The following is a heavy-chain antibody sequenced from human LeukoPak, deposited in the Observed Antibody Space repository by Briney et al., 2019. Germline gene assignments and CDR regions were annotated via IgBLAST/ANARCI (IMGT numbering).Heavy chain of an antibody. D-gene: IGHD6-13*01. CDR2: IYWDDDK. V-gene: IGHV2-5*02. CDR1: GFSLSTSGVG. J-gene: IGHJ4*02. CDR3: AHSHSSSWYGGPFFDY. Sequence: SGPTLVKPTQTLTLTCTFSGFSLSTSGVGVGWIRQPPGKALEWLALIYWDDDKRYSPSLKSRLTITKDTSKNQVVLTMTNMDPVDTATYYCAHSHSSSWYGGPFFDYWGQETLVTVSS.